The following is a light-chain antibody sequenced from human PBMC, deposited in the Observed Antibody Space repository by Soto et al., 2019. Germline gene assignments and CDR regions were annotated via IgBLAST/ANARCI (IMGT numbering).Light chain of an antibody. J-gene: IGKJ3*01. V-gene: IGKV3-20*01. CDR2: GAS. CDR3: QHYGNSPPSVT. CDR1: QSVSSDY. Sequence: EIVLTQSPDTLSLSPGERATLSCRASQSVSSDYLVWYQQKFGQAPRLLIYGASSRATGTPDRFSGSGSGTDFTLTISRLEREDFAVYYCQHYGNSPPSVTFGPGTKVEIK.